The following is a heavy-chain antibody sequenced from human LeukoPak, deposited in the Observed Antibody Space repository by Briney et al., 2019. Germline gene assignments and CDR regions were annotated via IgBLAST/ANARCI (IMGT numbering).Heavy chain of an antibody. Sequence: GASVKVSCKASGYTFTSYGISWVRQAPGQGLEWMGGIIPIFGTPKYAEKFQGRVTITADRFTVYLELSRLRSEDTAVYYCARGPTGNGYSLSWFNDYNMDVWGKGTAVIISS. CDR1: GYTFTSYG. D-gene: IGHD6-13*01. J-gene: IGHJ6*03. CDR3: ARGPTGNGYSLSWFNDYNMDV. CDR2: IIPIFGTP. V-gene: IGHV1-69*06.